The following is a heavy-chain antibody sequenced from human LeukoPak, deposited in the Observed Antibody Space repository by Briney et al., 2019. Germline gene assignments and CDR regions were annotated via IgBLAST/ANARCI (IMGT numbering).Heavy chain of an antibody. Sequence: PGGSLRLSCAASGFTFSSYWMHWVRQAPGKGLVWVSRINTDGSSTSYADSVKGRFTISRDNAKNTLYLQMNSLRAEDTAVYYCATLKDAVTIFDNWGQGTLVTVSS. CDR2: INTDGSST. J-gene: IGHJ4*02. CDR3: ATLKDAVTIFDN. D-gene: IGHD4-17*01. CDR1: GFTFSSYW. V-gene: IGHV3-74*01.